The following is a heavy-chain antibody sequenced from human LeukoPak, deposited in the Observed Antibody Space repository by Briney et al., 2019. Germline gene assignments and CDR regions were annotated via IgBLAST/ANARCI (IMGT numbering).Heavy chain of an antibody. J-gene: IGHJ4*02. D-gene: IGHD3-10*01. CDR2: ISWNSNKR. CDR1: GFTFDDHA. Sequence: GGSLRLSCAASGFTFDDHAMHWVRQAPGRGLEWVSGISWNSNKRGYADSVKGRFTISRDNARNSPSLQMNSLRAEDTALYYCARDRGLTVYHFDYWGQGTLVTVSS. V-gene: IGHV3-9*01. CDR3: ARDRGLTVYHFDY.